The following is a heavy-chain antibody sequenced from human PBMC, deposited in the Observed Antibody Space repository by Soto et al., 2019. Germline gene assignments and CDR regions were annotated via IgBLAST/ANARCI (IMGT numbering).Heavy chain of an antibody. D-gene: IGHD1-1*01. CDR3: ARGRCLQADDAFDI. CDR1: GFSLSNARMG. Sequence: QVTLKESGPVLVKPTETLTLTCTVSGFSLSNARMGVSWIRQPPVKAMEWIAHIFSNDEKSYSTSLKIRLTISNDPSKSQVVLTLTNMDPVDTATYYCARGRCLQADDAFDIWGQGTMVTVSS. CDR2: IFSNDEK. V-gene: IGHV2-26*01. J-gene: IGHJ3*02.